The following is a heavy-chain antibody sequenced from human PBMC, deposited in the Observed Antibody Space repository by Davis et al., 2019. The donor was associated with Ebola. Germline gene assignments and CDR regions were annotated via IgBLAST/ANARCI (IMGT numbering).Heavy chain of an antibody. CDR2: MYYTGKS. Sequence: SETLSLTCTVSGGSISSYYWSWIRQPPGKGLEWIGYMYYTGKSNYNPSLKSRVTISLDTSRNQFSLNLKSATAADTAVYFCAREWSVAGTPYHFDSWGQGLLVTVSS. V-gene: IGHV4-59*12. D-gene: IGHD6-19*01. CDR3: AREWSVAGTPYHFDS. CDR1: GGSISSYY. J-gene: IGHJ5*01.